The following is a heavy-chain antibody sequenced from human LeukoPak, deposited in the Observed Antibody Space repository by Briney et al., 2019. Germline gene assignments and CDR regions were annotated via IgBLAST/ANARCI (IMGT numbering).Heavy chain of an antibody. CDR1: GFTFSSYA. J-gene: IGHJ4*02. Sequence: GGSLRLSCAASGFTFSSYAMSWVRQASGKGLEWVSAISGSGGSTYYADSVKGRFTISRDNSKNTLYLQMNSLRAEDTAVYYCARGGYSSSWSFDYWGQGTLVTVSS. CDR2: ISGSGGST. D-gene: IGHD6-13*01. V-gene: IGHV3-23*01. CDR3: ARGGYSSSWSFDY.